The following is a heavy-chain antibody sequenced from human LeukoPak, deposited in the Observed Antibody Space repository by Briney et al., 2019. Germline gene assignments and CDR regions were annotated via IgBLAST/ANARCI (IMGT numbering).Heavy chain of an antibody. CDR3: TTIVAADIVATISDY. V-gene: IGHV3-15*01. CDR1: GFTFSNAW. D-gene: IGHD5-12*01. Sequence: KSGGSLRLSCAASGFTFSNAWMSWVRQAPGKGLERVGRIKSKTDGGTTDYAAPVKGRFTISRDDSKNTLYLQMNSLKTEDTAVYYCTTIVAADIVATISDYWGQGTLVTVSS. J-gene: IGHJ4*02. CDR2: IKSKTDGGTT.